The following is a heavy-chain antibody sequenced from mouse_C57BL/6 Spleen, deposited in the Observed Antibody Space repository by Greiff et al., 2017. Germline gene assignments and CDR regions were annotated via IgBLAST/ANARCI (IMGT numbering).Heavy chain of an antibody. CDR1: GYTFTSYW. J-gene: IGHJ4*01. CDR3: ASYYGIYAMDY. Sequence: VQLQQSGAELVKPGASVKLSCKASGYTFTSYWMHWVKQRPGQGLEWIGMIHPNSGSTNYNEKFKSKATLTVDKSSSTAYMQLSSLTSEDSAVDYCASYYGIYAMDYWGQGTSVTVSS. CDR2: IHPNSGST. D-gene: IGHD2-1*01. V-gene: IGHV1-64*01.